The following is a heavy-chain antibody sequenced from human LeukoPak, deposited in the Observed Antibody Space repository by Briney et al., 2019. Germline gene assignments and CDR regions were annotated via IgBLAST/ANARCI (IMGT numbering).Heavy chain of an antibody. J-gene: IGHJ3*02. CDR3: AENYYDSSGYYYFWAFYI. V-gene: IGHV3-23*01. D-gene: IGHD3-22*01. CDR1: GYTFSSYA. Sequence: GGSLRLSCAASGYTFSSYAMSWVRQAPGKGLEWVSAISGSGGSTYYADSVKGRFTISRDNSKNTLYLQMNSLRAEDTAVYYCAENYYDSSGYYYFWAFYIWGQGTMVTVSS. CDR2: ISGSGGST.